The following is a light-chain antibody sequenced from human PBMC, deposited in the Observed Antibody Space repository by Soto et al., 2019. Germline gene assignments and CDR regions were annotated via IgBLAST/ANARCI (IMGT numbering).Light chain of an antibody. Sequence: EILMTEAXAXXSXXXXXXXXLXXRASQSISRTLAWYQQRPGQAPRLLIYGASSRATGVPARFSGSGSGTEFTLTISSLQSEDFAVYYCQQYNDWPLTFGGGTKVDIK. CDR2: GAS. V-gene: IGKV3-15*01. CDR3: QQYNDWPLT. CDR1: QSISRT. J-gene: IGKJ4*01.